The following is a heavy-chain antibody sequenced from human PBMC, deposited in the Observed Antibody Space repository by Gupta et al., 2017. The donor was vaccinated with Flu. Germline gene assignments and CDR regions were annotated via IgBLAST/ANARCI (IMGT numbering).Heavy chain of an antibody. D-gene: IGHD2-15*01. CDR1: GFTFSSCA. Sequence: EVQLLDSGGGLVQPGGSLRLSCAASGFTFSSCAMTWVRQAPGKGLEWVSAISGGGGTTYYADSVRGRFTISRDNSKNTLYLQMDSLRAEDTAVYYCAKRRDTGGSRSDGMDVWGQGTTVTVSS. CDR3: AKRRDTGGSRSDGMDV. V-gene: IGHV3-23*01. J-gene: IGHJ6*02. CDR2: ISGGGGTT.